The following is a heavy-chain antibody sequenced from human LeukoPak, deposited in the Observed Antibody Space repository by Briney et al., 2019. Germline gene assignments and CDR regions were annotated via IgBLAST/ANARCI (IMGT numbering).Heavy chain of an antibody. D-gene: IGHD3-9*01. Sequence: SETLSLTCTVSGGSISSYYWSWLRQPPGKGLEWIGYIYYSGSTNYNPSLKSRVTISVDTSKNQFSLKLSSVTAADTAVYYCARASHLYDILTGYVFDYWGQGTLVTVSS. CDR1: GGSISSYY. CDR2: IYYSGST. J-gene: IGHJ4*02. CDR3: ARASHLYDILTGYVFDY. V-gene: IGHV4-59*01.